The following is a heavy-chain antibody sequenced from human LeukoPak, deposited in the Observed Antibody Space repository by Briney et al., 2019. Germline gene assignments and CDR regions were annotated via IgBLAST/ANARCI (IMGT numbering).Heavy chain of an antibody. CDR1: GFTFSSYS. V-gene: IGHV3-48*01. D-gene: IGHD6-19*01. CDR2: ISSSSSTI. Sequence: GGSLRLSCAASGFTFSSYSMNWVRQAPGKGLEWVSYISSSSSTIYYADSVKGRFTISRDNAKNSLYLQMNSLRVEDTAFYYCAKDNRRHYTSGPNPDSLHWGQGALVTVSS. CDR3: AKDNRRHYTSGPNPDSLH. J-gene: IGHJ4*02.